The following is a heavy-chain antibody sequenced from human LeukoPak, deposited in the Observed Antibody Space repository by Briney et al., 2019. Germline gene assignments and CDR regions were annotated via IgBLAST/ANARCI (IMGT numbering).Heavy chain of an antibody. D-gene: IGHD3-22*01. CDR3: ARRYYYDSSGDAFDI. Sequence: SETLSLTCTVSGGSISSGGYYWSWIRQHPGKGLEWIGYIYYSGSTYNNPPLKSRVTISVDTSKNQFSLKLSSVTAADTAVYYCARRYYYDSSGDAFDIWGQGTMVTVSS. CDR2: IYYSGST. J-gene: IGHJ3*02. V-gene: IGHV4-31*03. CDR1: GGSISSGGYY.